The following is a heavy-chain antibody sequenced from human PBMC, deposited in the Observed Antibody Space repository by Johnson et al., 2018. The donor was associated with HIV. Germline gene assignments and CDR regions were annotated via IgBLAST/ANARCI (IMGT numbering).Heavy chain of an antibody. D-gene: IGHD6-19*01. CDR3: AREDVSSGYAGTFDI. J-gene: IGHJ3*02. CDR1: GFTFSSYG. V-gene: IGHV3-30*19. Sequence: QVQLVESGGGLIQPGGSLRLSCAASGFTFSSYGMHWVRQAPGKGLEWVSLISHDGTTTAYADSVKGRYTISRDISTNTVYLQMNSLSPEDTAVYYCAREDVSSGYAGTFDIWGQGTLVTVSS. CDR2: ISHDGTTT.